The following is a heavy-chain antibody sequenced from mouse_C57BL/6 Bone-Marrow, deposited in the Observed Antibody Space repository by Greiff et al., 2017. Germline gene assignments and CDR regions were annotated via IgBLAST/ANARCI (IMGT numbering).Heavy chain of an antibody. CDR1: GFSLSTFGMG. CDR3: ARIGIRYYYGSSIDY. J-gene: IGHJ2*01. V-gene: IGHV8-8*01. CDR2: IWWDDDK. Sequence: QVTLKESGPGILQPSQTLRLTCSFSGFSLSTFGMGVSWIRQPSGKGLEWLAHIWWDDDKYYNPALKSRLTISKDTSKNQVFLKIANVDTADTATYDCARIGIRYYYGSSIDYGGQGTTLTVSS. D-gene: IGHD1-1*01.